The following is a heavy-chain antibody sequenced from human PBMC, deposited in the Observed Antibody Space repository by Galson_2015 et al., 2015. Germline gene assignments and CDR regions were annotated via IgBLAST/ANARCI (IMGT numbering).Heavy chain of an antibody. D-gene: IGHD1-26*01. Sequence: SLRLSCAASGFTFSDYYMSWIRQAPGKGLEWVSYISGSGGSTYYADSVKGRFTISRDNSKNTLYLQMNSLRAEDTAVYYCAKDPLGIVGATGYFDLWGRGTLVTVSS. CDR2: ISGSGGST. J-gene: IGHJ2*01. V-gene: IGHV3-23*01. CDR3: AKDPLGIVGATGYFDL. CDR1: GFTFSDYY.